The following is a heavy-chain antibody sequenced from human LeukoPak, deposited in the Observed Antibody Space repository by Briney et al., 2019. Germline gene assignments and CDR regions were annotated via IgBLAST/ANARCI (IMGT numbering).Heavy chain of an antibody. CDR1: GFTFTSSA. J-gene: IGHJ4*02. V-gene: IGHV1-58*01. Sequence: SVKVSCKASGFTFTSSAVQWVRQARGQRLECIGWIVVGSGNTNYAQKFQERVTITRDMSTSTAYMELSSLRSEDTAVYYCAADLLPSIYYYGLYWGQGTLVTVSS. D-gene: IGHD3-10*01. CDR3: AADLLPSIYYYGLY. CDR2: IVVGSGNT.